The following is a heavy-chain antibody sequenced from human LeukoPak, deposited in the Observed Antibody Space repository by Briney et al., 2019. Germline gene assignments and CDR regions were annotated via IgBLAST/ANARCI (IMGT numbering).Heavy chain of an antibody. V-gene: IGHV3-20*04. D-gene: IGHD3-22*01. CDR2: IKWNGGST. CDR1: GFTFDDYG. Sequence: GGSLRLSCAASGFTFDDYGMIWVRQAPGKGLEWVSGIKWNGGSTGYADSVKGRFTISRDNAKNSLYLQMNSLRAEDTALYYCARSKYYYDSSGYYGDYWGQGTLVTVSS. CDR3: ARSKYYYDSSGYYGDY. J-gene: IGHJ4*02.